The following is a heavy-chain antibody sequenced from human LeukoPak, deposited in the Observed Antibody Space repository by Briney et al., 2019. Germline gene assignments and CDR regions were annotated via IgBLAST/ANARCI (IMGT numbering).Heavy chain of an antibody. D-gene: IGHD3-22*01. Sequence: SETLSLTCTVSGGSISSYYWSWIRQPPGKGLEWIGYIYYSGSTNYNPSLKSRVTISVDTSKNQFSLKLSSVTAADTAVYYCARALYYYDTTPFDPWGQGTLVTVSS. J-gene: IGHJ5*02. CDR2: IYYSGST. V-gene: IGHV4-59*01. CDR1: GGSISSYY. CDR3: ARALYYYDTTPFDP.